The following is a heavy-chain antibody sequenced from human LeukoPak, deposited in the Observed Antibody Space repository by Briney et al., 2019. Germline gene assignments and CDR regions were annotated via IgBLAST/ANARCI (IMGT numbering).Heavy chain of an antibody. CDR3: GRDLPTVTSIDY. V-gene: IGHV3-21*06. D-gene: IGHD4-17*01. J-gene: IGHJ4*02. Sequence: GGSLRLSCAASEFTFSSYAMSWVRQAPGKGLEWVSSISGSSGYIFYADSVKGRFTISRDNAKNSLYLQMNSLRAEDTAVYYCGRDLPTVTSIDYWGQGTLVTVSS. CDR2: ISGSSGYI. CDR1: EFTFSSYA.